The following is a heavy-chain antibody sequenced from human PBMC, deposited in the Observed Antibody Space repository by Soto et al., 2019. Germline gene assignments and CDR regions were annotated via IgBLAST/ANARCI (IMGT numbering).Heavy chain of an antibody. J-gene: IGHJ1*01. D-gene: IGHD1-26*01. CDR3: PTAIGSYSHDCCQD. CDR1: GFIVSDYY. Sequence: VEFLRLSCAASGFIVSDYYMSWIRQAPGKGMKWIAYISSSGTYINYADSVKGRFTISRDNAENTVYLQMNSLRIDDTAVYFCPTAIGSYSHDCCQDLGQAT. V-gene: IGHV3-11*06. CDR2: ISSSGTYI.